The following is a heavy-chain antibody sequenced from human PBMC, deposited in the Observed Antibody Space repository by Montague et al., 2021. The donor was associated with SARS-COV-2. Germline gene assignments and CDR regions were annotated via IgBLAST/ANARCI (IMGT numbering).Heavy chain of an antibody. CDR2: INHSANT. Sequence: SETLSLTCAVYGXSLSGYYWSWIRQPPEKGLEWIGEINHSANTEYNPSLKSPVTISIDTSKNQFSLKMTSVTAADTATYYCASGIYPSGSYYNRYYYGLNIWGPGTTVIVSS. J-gene: IGHJ6*02. V-gene: IGHV4-34*01. D-gene: IGHD3-10*01. CDR3: ASGIYPSGSYYNRYYYGLNI. CDR1: GXSLSGYY.